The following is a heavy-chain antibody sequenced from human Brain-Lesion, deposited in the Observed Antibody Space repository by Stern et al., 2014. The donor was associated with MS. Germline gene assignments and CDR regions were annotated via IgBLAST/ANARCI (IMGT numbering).Heavy chain of an antibody. CDR3: ARDQRGITIFGVVTDYYYLGMDV. CDR1: GYIFTGYY. Sequence: VQLVQSGAEVKKPGASVKVSCKTSGYIFTGYYIHWVRQAPGHGLEWMAWITPNTGGPKKAQKFQGRVTMSRDTSISTAYVELSSLTSDDTAVYYCARDQRGITIFGVVTDYYYLGMDVWGQGTTVTVSS. CDR2: ITPNTGGP. V-gene: IGHV1-2*02. J-gene: IGHJ6*02. D-gene: IGHD3-3*01.